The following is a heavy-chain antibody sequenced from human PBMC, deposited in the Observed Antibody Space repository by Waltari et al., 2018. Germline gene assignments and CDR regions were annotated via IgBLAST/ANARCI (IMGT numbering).Heavy chain of an antibody. V-gene: IGHV1-69*02. D-gene: IGHD6-25*01. J-gene: IGHJ4*02. CDR3: EVYTLQRQRVNSQENDF. CDR1: GGTISRYT. Sequence: QVQLVQYGAEVKEPGSSVKVSCTASGGTISRYTVNWVRQAPGQGLEWMGRITPTLGVANCTQKFRGRVTITADKDTNTVYMELNSLTSDDTAVYYCEVYTLQRQRVNSQENDFWGQGTLVTVSS. CDR2: ITPTLGVA.